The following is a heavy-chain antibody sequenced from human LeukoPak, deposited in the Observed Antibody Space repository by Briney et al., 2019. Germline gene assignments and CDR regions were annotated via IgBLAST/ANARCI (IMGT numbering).Heavy chain of an antibody. CDR1: GGSISSYY. V-gene: IGHV4-59*01. Sequence: SETLSLTCTVSGGSISSYYWSWIRQPPGKGLEWIGYIYYSGSTNYNPSLKSRVTISVDTSKNQFSLKLSSVTAADTAVYYCARGVDTVTTSFVGYYYYYMDVWGKGTTVTVSS. J-gene: IGHJ6*03. CDR2: IYYSGST. CDR3: ARGVDTVTTSFVGYYYYYMDV. D-gene: IGHD4-11*01.